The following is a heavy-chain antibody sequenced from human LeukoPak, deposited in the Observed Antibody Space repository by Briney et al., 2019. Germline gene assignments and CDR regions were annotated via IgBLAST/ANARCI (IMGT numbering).Heavy chain of an antibody. CDR2: ISTSGGTT. D-gene: IGHD3-10*01. CDR3: VKGGFTIIRGVIFDY. Sequence: PGGSLRLSCSASGITFSSYAMHWVRQAPGKGLEYVSAISTSGGTTYYAHSVKGRFTISRDNSKNTLYLQMSSLRPEDTAVYYCVKGGFTIIRGVIFDYWGQGTLVTVSS. CDR1: GITFSSYA. V-gene: IGHV3-64D*06. J-gene: IGHJ4*02.